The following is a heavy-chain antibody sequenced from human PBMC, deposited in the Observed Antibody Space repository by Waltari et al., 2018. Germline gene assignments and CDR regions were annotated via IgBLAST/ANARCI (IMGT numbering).Heavy chain of an antibody. CDR3: ARHGYYDSSGPNAFDI. V-gene: IGHV4-39*01. CDR1: GCSIRSRCYY. D-gene: IGHD3-22*01. J-gene: IGHJ3*02. Sequence: LQLQESCPGLVKPSVTLSLPCTVSGCSIRSRCYYLALIRPPPRTTLEWTGSIYYSGGTYYNPALKSRVTISVDTSKNQFSLKLSSVTAADTAVYYCARHGYYDSSGPNAFDIWGQGTMVTVSS. CDR2: IYYSGGT.